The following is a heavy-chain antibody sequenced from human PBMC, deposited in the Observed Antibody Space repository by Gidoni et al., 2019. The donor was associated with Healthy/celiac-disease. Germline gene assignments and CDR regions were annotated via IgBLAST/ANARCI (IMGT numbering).Heavy chain of an antibody. CDR3: ARVSGEQWLVWDYYGMDV. D-gene: IGHD6-19*01. J-gene: IGHJ6*02. V-gene: IGHV4-34*01. CDR1: GGSFSGYY. CDR2: INHSGST. Sequence: QVQLQQWGAGLLKPSETLSLTCAVYGGSFSGYYWSWIRQPPGKGLEWIGEINHSGSTNYNPSLKSRVTISVDTSKNQFSLKLSSVTAADTAVYYCARVSGEQWLVWDYYGMDVWGQGTTVTVSS.